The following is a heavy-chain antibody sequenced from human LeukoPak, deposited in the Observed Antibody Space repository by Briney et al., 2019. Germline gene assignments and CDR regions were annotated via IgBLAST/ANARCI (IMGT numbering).Heavy chain of an antibody. CDR2: INSDGSST. CDR1: GFTFSNYW. V-gene: IGHV3-74*01. Sequence: GGSLRLSCAASGFTFSNYWMHWVRQAPGKGLVWVSRINSDGSSTSYADSVKGRFTISRDNAKNSLYLQMNSLRAEDTAVYYCARGSSVLTTEDYWGQGTLVTVSS. CDR3: ARGSSVLTTEDY. D-gene: IGHD4-17*01. J-gene: IGHJ4*02.